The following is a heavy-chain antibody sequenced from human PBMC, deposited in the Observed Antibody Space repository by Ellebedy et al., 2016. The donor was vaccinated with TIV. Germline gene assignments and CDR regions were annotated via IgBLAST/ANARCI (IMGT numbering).Heavy chain of an antibody. CDR2: ISYSGVGT. V-gene: IGHV3-23*01. J-gene: IGHJ2*01. CDR3: ARVRPDYYDSSGYYGYWYFDL. CDR1: GFTFSGYG. Sequence: GESLKISXAASGFTFSGYGMSWVRQAPGKGLEWVSAISYSGVGTHYADSVKGRFTISRDNSKNTLYLQMNSLRAEDTAVYYCARVRPDYYDSSGYYGYWYFDLWGRGTLVTVSS. D-gene: IGHD3-22*01.